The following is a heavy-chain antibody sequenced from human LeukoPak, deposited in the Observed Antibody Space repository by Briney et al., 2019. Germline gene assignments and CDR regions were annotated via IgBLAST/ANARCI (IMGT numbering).Heavy chain of an antibody. D-gene: IGHD2-15*01. J-gene: IGHJ4*02. V-gene: IGHV1-69*05. Sequence: ASVKVSCKASGGTFSSYAISWVRQAPGQGLEWMGRIITIFGTANYAQKFQGRVTITTDEFTSTAYMELSSLRSEDTAVYYCARAGGGTDFLYPNDYWGQGTLVTVSS. CDR1: GGTFSSYA. CDR3: ARAGGGTDFLYPNDY. CDR2: IITIFGTA.